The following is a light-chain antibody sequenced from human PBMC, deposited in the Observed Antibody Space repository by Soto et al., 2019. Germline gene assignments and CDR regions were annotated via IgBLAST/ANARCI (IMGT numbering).Light chain of an antibody. CDR1: HSVSSSY. J-gene: IGKJ2*01. Sequence: DIVLTQSPGTLSLSPGERATLSCRASHSVSSSYLAWYQQKPGPAPSLLIYGASSRATGIPDRFSGSGAGTDFTLTISRLEPEDFSVYYCQQYGSSPPYTFGQGTKLEIK. V-gene: IGKV3-20*01. CDR2: GAS. CDR3: QQYGSSPPYT.